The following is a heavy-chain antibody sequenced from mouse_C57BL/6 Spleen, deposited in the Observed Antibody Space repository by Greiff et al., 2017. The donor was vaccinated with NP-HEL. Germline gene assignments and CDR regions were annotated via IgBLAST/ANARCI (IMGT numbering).Heavy chain of an antibody. J-gene: IGHJ2*01. CDR3: ARQGDGSSYDYFDY. CDR2: ISSGGSYT. CDR1: GFTFSSYG. D-gene: IGHD1-1*01. Sequence: EVQGVESGGDLVKPGGSLKLSCAASGFTFSSYGMSWVRQTPDKRLEWVATISSGGSYTYYPDSVKGRFTIARDNAKNTLYLQMSSLKSEDTAMYYCARQGDGSSYDYFDYWGKGTTLTVSS. V-gene: IGHV5-6*01.